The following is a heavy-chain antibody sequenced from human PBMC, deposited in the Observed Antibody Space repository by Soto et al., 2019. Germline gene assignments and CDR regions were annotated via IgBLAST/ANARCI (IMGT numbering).Heavy chain of an antibody. CDR1: GFTFRNYA. Sequence: QVQLVESGGDVVQPGRSLTLSCAASGFTFRNYAMHWVRQAPGKGLEWVATISYDGDNKYYTDSVKGPFTISRDNSKNTLYLQMNSLRPEDTAVYYCARPWGQLSTYYYCMDTWGQGTTVTVSS. CDR3: ARPWGQLSTYYYCMDT. J-gene: IGHJ6*02. D-gene: IGHD3-16*01. V-gene: IGHV3-30-3*01. CDR2: ISYDGDNK.